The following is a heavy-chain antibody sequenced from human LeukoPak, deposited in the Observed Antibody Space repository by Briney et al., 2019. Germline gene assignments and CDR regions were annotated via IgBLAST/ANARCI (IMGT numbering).Heavy chain of an antibody. CDR1: GFTVSSNC. V-gene: IGHV3-53*01. CDR2: LYSGGDT. Sequence: GGSLRLSCAASGFTVSSNCMNWVRQAPGKGLEWVSVLYSGGDTYYADSVKGRFTISRDNSKNTLYLQMNSLRAEDTAVYYCAREGGWGGVDFWGQGTLVTVSS. CDR3: AREGGWGGVDF. D-gene: IGHD6-19*01. J-gene: IGHJ4*02.